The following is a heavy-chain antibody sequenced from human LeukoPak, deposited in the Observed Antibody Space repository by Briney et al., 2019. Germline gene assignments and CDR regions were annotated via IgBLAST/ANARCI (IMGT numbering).Heavy chain of an antibody. D-gene: IGHD6-19*01. CDR2: IYYRGST. V-gene: IGHV4-39*01. CDR1: GGSISSSSYY. Sequence: PSETLSLTCTVSGGSISSSSYYWGWIRKPPGKGLEWIGSIYYRGSTYYNPFLKSRVTISVDTSKNQFSLKLSSVTAADTAVYYCARHYPRIAVAGGWGQGTLVTVSS. J-gene: IGHJ4*02. CDR3: ARHYPRIAVAGG.